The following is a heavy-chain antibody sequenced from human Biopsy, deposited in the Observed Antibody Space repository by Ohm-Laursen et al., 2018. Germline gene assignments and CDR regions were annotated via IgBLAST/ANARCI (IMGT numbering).Heavy chain of an antibody. CDR2: ISYTGYT. D-gene: IGHD4-23*01. J-gene: IGHJ4*02. CDR3: ARGSNDFGGLYFPR. Sequence: SDTLSLTCTVSGGSFTGHYWSWIRQPPGEGLEWIGHISYTGYTSYNASLKSRVTISVDTSRNHFSLRLSSLTAADTVVYYCARGSNDFGGLYFPRWGQGTLLTVSS. V-gene: IGHV4-59*11. CDR1: GGSFTGHY.